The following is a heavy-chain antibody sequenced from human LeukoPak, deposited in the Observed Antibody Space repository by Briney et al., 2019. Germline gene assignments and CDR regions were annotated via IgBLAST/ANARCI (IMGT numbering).Heavy chain of an antibody. V-gene: IGHV3-23*01. Sequence: GGSLRLSCAASGFTFSSYAMSWVRQAPGKGLEWVSDISGSGGTTYYVDSVKGRFTISRDNSKDTLYLQMNSLRAEDTAVYYCATFGMRGLLPTGYGMDVWGQGTTVTVSS. CDR1: GFTFSSYA. J-gene: IGHJ6*02. CDR2: ISGSGGTT. D-gene: IGHD2-15*01. CDR3: ATFGMRGLLPTGYGMDV.